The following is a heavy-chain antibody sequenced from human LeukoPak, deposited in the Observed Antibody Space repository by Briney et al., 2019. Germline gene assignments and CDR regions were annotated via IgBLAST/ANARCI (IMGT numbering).Heavy chain of an antibody. J-gene: IGHJ4*02. CDR2: ISSSSSYI. CDR3: ARDLGSGWYYFDY. CDR1: GFTFSSYS. D-gene: IGHD6-19*01. Sequence: GSLRPSCAASGFTFSSYSMNWVRQAPGKGLEWVSSISSSSSYIYYADSVKGRFTISRDNAKNSLYLQMNSLRAEDTAVYYCARDLGSGWYYFDYWGQGTLVTVSS. V-gene: IGHV3-21*01.